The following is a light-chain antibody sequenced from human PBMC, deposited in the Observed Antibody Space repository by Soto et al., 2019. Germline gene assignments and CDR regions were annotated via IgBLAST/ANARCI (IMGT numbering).Light chain of an antibody. J-gene: IGLJ3*02. CDR2: EVT. CDR1: SSDVGSHNF. CDR3: SSYTSSSTLGV. Sequence: QSALTQPASVSGSPGQSITISCTGTSSDVGSHNFVSWYQQRPGKAPKLMIFEVTKRPSGVSSRFSASKSGNTASLTISGLQAEDEADYYCSSYTSSSTLGVFGGGTKLTVL. V-gene: IGLV2-14*02.